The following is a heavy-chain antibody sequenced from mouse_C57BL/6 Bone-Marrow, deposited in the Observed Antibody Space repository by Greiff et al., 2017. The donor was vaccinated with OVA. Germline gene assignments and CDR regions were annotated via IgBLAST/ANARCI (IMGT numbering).Heavy chain of an antibody. CDR3: AREGIYYGIWYFDV. J-gene: IGHJ1*03. Sequence: VQLQQSGAELARPGASVKLSCKASGYTFTSYGISWVKQRTGQSLEWIGEIYPRSGNTYYNEKFKGKATLTADKSSSTAYMELRSLTSEDSAVYFCAREGIYYGIWYFDVWGTGTTVTVSS. D-gene: IGHD2-1*01. CDR1: GYTFTSYG. CDR2: IYPRSGNT. V-gene: IGHV1-81*01.